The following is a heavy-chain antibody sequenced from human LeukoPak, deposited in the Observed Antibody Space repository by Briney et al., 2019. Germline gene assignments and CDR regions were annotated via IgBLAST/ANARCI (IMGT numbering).Heavy chain of an antibody. CDR2: IKQDGSEE. V-gene: IGHV3-7*01. J-gene: IGHJ6*02. Sequence: GGSLRLSCAASGFTFSSYWMSWVRQAPGKGLEWVANIKQDGSEEYYVDSVKGRFTISRDNAKNSLYLQMNSLRAEDTAVYYCARDYGRSRDYGMDVWGQGTTVTVSS. CDR1: GFTFSSYW. CDR3: ARDYGRSRDYGMDV. D-gene: IGHD3-10*01.